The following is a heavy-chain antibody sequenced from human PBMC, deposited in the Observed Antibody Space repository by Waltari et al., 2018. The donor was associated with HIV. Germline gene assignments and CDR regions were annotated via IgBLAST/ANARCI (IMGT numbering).Heavy chain of an antibody. V-gene: IGHV4-38-2*01. J-gene: IGHJ2*01. D-gene: IGHD3-3*01. Sequence: QVQLQESGPGLVKPSETLSLTCVVSGYSINTVHDWGWIRQPPGKGLEWIGSASHSGGTFHNASLKSRVTISVDRSKNQFSLKVSFVTAADTAVYYCARAGVVPALFDLWGRGTLVTVSS. CDR1: GYSINTVHD. CDR3: ARAGVVPALFDL. CDR2: ASHSGGT.